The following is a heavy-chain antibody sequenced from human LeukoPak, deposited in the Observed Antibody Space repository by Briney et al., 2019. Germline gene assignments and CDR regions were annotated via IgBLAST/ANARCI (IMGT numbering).Heavy chain of an antibody. CDR3: AGDYGDLLTGIRFDT. CDR1: GGSISSGDYY. Sequence: PSQTLSLTCTVSGGSISSGDYYWSWIRQPPGKGLEWIGYIYYSGSTYYNPSLKSRVTISIQTPKNQFSLKLTSVTAADTAVYYCAGDYGDLLTGIRFDTWGQGTLVTVSS. D-gene: IGHD4-17*01. V-gene: IGHV4-30-4*01. J-gene: IGHJ5*02. CDR2: IYYSGST.